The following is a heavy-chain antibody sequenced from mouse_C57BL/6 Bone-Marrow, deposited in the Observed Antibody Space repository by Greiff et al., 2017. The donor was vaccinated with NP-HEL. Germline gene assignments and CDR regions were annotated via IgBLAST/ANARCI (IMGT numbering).Heavy chain of an antibody. Sequence: VQLQESGAELVRPGTSVKMSCKASGYTFTNYWIGWAKQRPGHGLEWIGDIYPGGGYTNYNEKFKGKATLTADKSSSTAYMQFSSLTSEDSAIYYCARVGWLTYSAMDYWGQGTSVTVSS. V-gene: IGHV1-63*01. CDR1: GYTFTNYW. CDR3: ARVGWLTYSAMDY. CDR2: IYPGGGYT. D-gene: IGHD2-3*01. J-gene: IGHJ4*01.